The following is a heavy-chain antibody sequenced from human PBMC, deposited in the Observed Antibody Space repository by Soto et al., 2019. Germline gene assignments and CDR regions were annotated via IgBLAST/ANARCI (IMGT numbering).Heavy chain of an antibody. Sequence: GGSLRLSCSASGFAFSQYVMIWVRQAPGKALEYVSDVSSIGDSKNYADSVKGRFTISRDNSKNTLYLQMNSLRAEDTAVYYCARGKLWFGELFYAFDIWGQGTMVTVSS. CDR3: ARGKLWFGELFYAFDI. V-gene: IGHV3-64*04. CDR1: GFAFSQYV. J-gene: IGHJ3*02. CDR2: VSSIGDSK. D-gene: IGHD3-10*01.